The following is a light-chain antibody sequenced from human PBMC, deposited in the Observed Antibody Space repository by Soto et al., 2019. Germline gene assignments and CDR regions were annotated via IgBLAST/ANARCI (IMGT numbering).Light chain of an antibody. J-gene: IGKJ1*01. V-gene: IGKV3-20*01. Sequence: ELVLTQSPGTLSLSPGERATLSCRASQNLNSWHLAWYQQKPGQAPRLLIYSTSSRASGIPERFSGSGSGTDFTLTISRLEPEDFAVYYCQEYGSSRTFGQGTKVEIK. CDR1: QNLNSWH. CDR3: QEYGSSRT. CDR2: STS.